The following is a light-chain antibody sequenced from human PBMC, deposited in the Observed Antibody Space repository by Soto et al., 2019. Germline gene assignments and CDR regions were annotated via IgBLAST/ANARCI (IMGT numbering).Light chain of an antibody. V-gene: IGLV4-69*01. CDR3: QTWGTGILV. J-gene: IGLJ2*01. CDR1: SRHSSYA. CDR2: LNSDGRH. Sequence: QPVLTQSPSASASLGASVKLTCTLSSRHSSYAIAWHQQQPEKGPRYLMKLNSDGRHTKGDGIPDRFSDSSSGTERYLTISSLQSEDEADYYCQTWGTGILVFGGGTKLTVL.